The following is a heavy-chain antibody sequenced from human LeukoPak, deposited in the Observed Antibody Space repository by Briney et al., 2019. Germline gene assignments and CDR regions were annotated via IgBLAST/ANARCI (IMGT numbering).Heavy chain of an antibody. D-gene: IGHD1-1*01. Sequence: ASVKVSCKASGYTFTSYAMHWVRQAPGQRLEWMGWINAGNGNTKYSQKFQGRVTITRDTSASTAYMELSRLRSEDTAVYYCARGPKYNWNDGPVDYWGQGTLVTVSS. CDR3: ARGPKYNWNDGPVDY. CDR1: GYTFTSYA. CDR2: INAGNGNT. J-gene: IGHJ4*02. V-gene: IGHV1-3*01.